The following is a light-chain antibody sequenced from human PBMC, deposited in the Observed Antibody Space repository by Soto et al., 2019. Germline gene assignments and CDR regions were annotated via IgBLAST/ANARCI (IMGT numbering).Light chain of an antibody. Sequence: ALRMTQSPSSFSASTGDRVTITCRASQGISSYLAWYQQKQGKAPKLLSYAASTLQSGVPSRFSGSGSGTDFTLTISCLQSEDFATYYCQQYYSYPRTFGQGTKVEIK. CDR1: QGISSY. CDR3: QQYYSYPRT. CDR2: AAS. V-gene: IGKV1-8*01. J-gene: IGKJ1*01.